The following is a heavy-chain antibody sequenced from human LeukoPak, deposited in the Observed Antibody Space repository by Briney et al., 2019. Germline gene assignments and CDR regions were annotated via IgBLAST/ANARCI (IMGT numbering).Heavy chain of an antibody. V-gene: IGHV4-59*01. CDR1: GGSISSYY. CDR3: ARETYDILTGTYFDY. D-gene: IGHD3-9*01. Sequence: ASETLSLTCTVSGGSISSYYWSWIRQPPGKGLEWIGYIYYSGSTNYNPSLKSRVTISVDTSKNQFSLKLSSVTAADTAVYYCARETYDILTGTYFDYWGQGTLVTVS. CDR2: IYYSGST. J-gene: IGHJ4*02.